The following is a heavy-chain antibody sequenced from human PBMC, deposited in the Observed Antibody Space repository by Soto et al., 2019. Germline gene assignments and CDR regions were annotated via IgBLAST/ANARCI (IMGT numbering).Heavy chain of an antibody. V-gene: IGHV4-34*01. CDR1: GGSFSGYY. Sequence: PSETLSLTCAVYGGSFSGYYWSWIRQPPGKGLEWIGEINQSGSTNYNPSLKSRVTISVDTSKNQFSLKLSSVTAADTGVYYCARTYSSSWSPFDYWGQGTQVTVYS. CDR2: INQSGST. J-gene: IGHJ4*02. CDR3: ARTYSSSWSPFDY. D-gene: IGHD6-13*01.